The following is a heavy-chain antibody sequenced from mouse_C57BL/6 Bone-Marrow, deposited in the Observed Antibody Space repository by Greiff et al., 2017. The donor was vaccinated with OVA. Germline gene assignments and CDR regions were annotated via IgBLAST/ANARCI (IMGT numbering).Heavy chain of an antibody. CDR1: GFTFSDYG. CDR2: ISSGSSTI. D-gene: IGHD4-1*01. J-gene: IGHJ3*01. CDR3: AKLRFAY. Sequence: EVQRVESGGGLVKPGGSLKLSCAASGFTFSDYGMHWVRQAPEKGLEWVAYISSGSSTIYYADTVKGRFTISRDNAKNTLFLQMTSLRSGDTAMFYCAKLRFAYWGQGTLVTVSA. V-gene: IGHV5-17*01.